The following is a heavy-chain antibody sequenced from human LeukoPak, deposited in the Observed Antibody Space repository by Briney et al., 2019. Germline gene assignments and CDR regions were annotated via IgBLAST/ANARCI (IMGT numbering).Heavy chain of an antibody. CDR3: AKDTNYYDSSGYYYHTYNWFDP. CDR2: ISGSGGST. V-gene: IGHV3-23*01. CDR1: GFTFSSYA. Sequence: PGGSLRLSCAASGFTFSSYAMSWVRQAPGKGLEWVPAISGSGGSTYYADSVKGRFTISRDNSKNTLYLQMNSLRAEDTAVYCCAKDTNYYDSSGYYYHTYNWFDPWGQGTLVTVSS. D-gene: IGHD3-22*01. J-gene: IGHJ5*02.